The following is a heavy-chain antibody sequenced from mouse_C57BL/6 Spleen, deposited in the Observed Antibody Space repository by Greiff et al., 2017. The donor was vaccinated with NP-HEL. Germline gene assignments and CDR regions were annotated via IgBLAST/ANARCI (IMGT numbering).Heavy chain of an antibody. Sequence: VQLQQSGPELVKPGDSVKISCKASGYSFTGYFMNWVMQSHGKSLEWIGRINPYNGDTFYNQKFKGKATLTVDKSSSTSHMELRSLTSEDSAVYYCARFPYNYYGSSSYYAMDYWGQGTSVTVSS. J-gene: IGHJ4*01. CDR1: GYSFTGYF. V-gene: IGHV1-20*01. CDR3: ARFPYNYYGSSSYYAMDY. CDR2: INPYNGDT. D-gene: IGHD1-1*01.